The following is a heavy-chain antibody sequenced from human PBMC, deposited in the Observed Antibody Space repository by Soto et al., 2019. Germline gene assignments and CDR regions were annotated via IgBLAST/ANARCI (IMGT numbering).Heavy chain of an antibody. V-gene: IGHV1-69*10. Sequence: SVKVSCKASGGTFSSYAISWVRQAPGQGLEWMGGIIPILGTANYAQKFQGRVTITADKSTSTAYMELSSLRSEDTAVYYCASARYCSSTSCYTGDYYYYYGMDVWGQGTTVTVSS. CDR2: IIPILGTA. CDR3: ASARYCSSTSCYTGDYYYYYGMDV. J-gene: IGHJ6*02. D-gene: IGHD2-2*02. CDR1: GGTFSSYA.